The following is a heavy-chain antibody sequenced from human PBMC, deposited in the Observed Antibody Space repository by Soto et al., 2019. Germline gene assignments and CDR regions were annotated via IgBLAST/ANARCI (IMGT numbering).Heavy chain of an antibody. Sequence: QVQLVESGGGVVQPGRSLRLSCAASGFTFSSYGMHWVRQAPGKGLEWVAVIWYDGSNKWYADSVKGRFTISRDNSKNTLYLQMNSLRAEDTAVYSCARDRGHSDYDSPRFYYGIDVWGQGTTVTVSS. D-gene: IGHD5-12*01. CDR1: GFTFSSYG. V-gene: IGHV3-33*01. J-gene: IGHJ6*02. CDR3: ARDRGHSDYDSPRFYYGIDV. CDR2: IWYDGSNK.